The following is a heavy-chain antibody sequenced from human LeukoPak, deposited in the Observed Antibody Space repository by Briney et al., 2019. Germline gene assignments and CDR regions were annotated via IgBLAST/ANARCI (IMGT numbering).Heavy chain of an antibody. D-gene: IGHD2-21*01. J-gene: IGHJ4*02. CDR1: GGSISSGDYY. CDR2: IHYSGST. V-gene: IGHV4-31*03. Sequence: SQTLSLTCSVSGGSISSGDYYWSWIRQHPGKGLEWIGYIHYSGSTYYNPSLKSRIIISVATSKNQFSLRLSSVTAADTAVYYCARIASDCGGVRCYKGYLDYWGQGTLATVSS. CDR3: ARIASDCGGVRCYKGYLDY.